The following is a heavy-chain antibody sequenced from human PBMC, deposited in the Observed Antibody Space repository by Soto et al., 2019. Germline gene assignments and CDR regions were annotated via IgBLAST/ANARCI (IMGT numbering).Heavy chain of an antibody. J-gene: IGHJ5*02. D-gene: IGHD7-27*01. CDR3: ARRSNWVYDNWFEP. CDR1: GYAFTYYD. CDR2: INRHRGNT. Sequence: QVQLVQSGAEVKKPGASVRVSCKASGYAFTYYDFHWVRQAPGQGLEWMGKINRHRGNTSYAERFQGRVTVTRDTSTSTVYMELSSLTSDDTAIYYCARRSNWVYDNWFEPCGQGALVTVSS. V-gene: IGHV1-46*01.